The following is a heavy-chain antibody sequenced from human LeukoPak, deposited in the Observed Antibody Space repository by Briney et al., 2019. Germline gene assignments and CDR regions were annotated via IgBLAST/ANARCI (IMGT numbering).Heavy chain of an antibody. CDR2: IRAYNGNT. CDR1: GYTFTGYY. D-gene: IGHD4-23*01. V-gene: IGHV1-18*04. J-gene: IGHJ4*02. CDR3: ARVGVTAATADY. Sequence: ASVKVSCKASGYTFTGYYMHWVRQAPGQGLEWMGWIRAYNGNTNYAQKLQGRATMTTDTSTSTAYMELRSLRSDDTAVYYCARVGVTAATADYWGQGTLVTVSS.